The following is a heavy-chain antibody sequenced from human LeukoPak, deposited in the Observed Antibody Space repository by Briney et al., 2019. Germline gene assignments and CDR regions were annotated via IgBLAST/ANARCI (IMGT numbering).Heavy chain of an antibody. CDR2: IYYSGST. Sequence: SETLSLTCTVSGGSISSSSYYWGWIRQPPGKGLEWIGSIYYSGSTYYNPSLKSRVTISVDTSKNQFSLKLSSVTAADTAVYYCAACSYGYRYYYMDVWGKGTTVTISS. CDR3: AACSYGYRYYYMDV. J-gene: IGHJ6*03. CDR1: GGSISSSSYY. V-gene: IGHV4-39*07. D-gene: IGHD5-18*01.